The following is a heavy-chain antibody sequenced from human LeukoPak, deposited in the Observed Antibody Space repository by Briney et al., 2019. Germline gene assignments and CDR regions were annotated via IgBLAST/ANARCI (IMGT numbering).Heavy chain of an antibody. Sequence: GGSLRLSCAASGLTFSSYAMSWVRQAPGKGLEWVSATSGSGGNTYYADSVKGRFTVSRDNSKNTLYLQMNSLTAEDTAVYYCATEKGDSPDYWGQGTLVTVSS. CDR3: ATEKGDSPDY. CDR2: TSGSGGNT. D-gene: IGHD2-21*01. J-gene: IGHJ4*02. CDR1: GLTFSSYA. V-gene: IGHV3-23*01.